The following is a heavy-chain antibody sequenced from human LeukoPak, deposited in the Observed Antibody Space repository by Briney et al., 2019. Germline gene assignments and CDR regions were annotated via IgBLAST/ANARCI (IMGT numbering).Heavy chain of an antibody. Sequence: GGSLRLSCAASGFTFSSYSMNWVRQAPGKGLEWVSSISGSSTYIYYADSVRGRFTISRDNAKNSLYLQMNSLRVEDTAVYYCARSSDWRDYFQDWGQGTLVTVSS. J-gene: IGHJ1*01. CDR1: GFTFSSYS. CDR2: ISGSSTYI. D-gene: IGHD6-19*01. V-gene: IGHV3-21*01. CDR3: ARSSDWRDYFQD.